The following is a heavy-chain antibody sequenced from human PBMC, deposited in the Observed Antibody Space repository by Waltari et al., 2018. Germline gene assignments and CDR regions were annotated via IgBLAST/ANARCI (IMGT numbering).Heavy chain of an antibody. J-gene: IGHJ4*02. CDR2: ISWNSGSI. Sequence: VQLVESGGGLVQPGRSLRLSCAASGFTFDDYAIHWVRQAPGKGLEWVSGISWNSGSIGYADSVKGRFTISRDNAKNSLYLQMNSLRAEDTALYYCAKDKAPYSSGFDYWGQGTLVTVSS. CDR3: AKDKAPYSSGFDY. V-gene: IGHV3-9*01. D-gene: IGHD6-19*01. CDR1: GFTFDDYA.